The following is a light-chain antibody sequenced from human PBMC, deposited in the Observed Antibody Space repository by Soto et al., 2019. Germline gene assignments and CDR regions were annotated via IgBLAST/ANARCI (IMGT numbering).Light chain of an antibody. CDR1: SSDVGAYNY. CDR3: SSYTSATTYV. Sequence: CVLTQVASGSGAAVGARSIICTGTSSDVGAYNYDSWHQQYPGEAPKVIIYDVSHRPAGVSNRFSGSKSGNTASLTISGLQTQDEADYYCSSYTSATTYVFGTGTKVTVL. V-gene: IGLV2-14*01. J-gene: IGLJ1*01. CDR2: DVS.